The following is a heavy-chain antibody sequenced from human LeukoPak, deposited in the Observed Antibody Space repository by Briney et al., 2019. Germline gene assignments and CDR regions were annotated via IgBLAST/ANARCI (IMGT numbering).Heavy chain of an antibody. Sequence: SETLSLTCAVYGGFFSGYYWSWIRQPPGKGLEWIGEINHSGSTNYNPSLKSRVTISVDTSKNQFSLKLSSVTAADTAVYYCARGGSSGWYRPSGFDYWGQGTLVTVSS. D-gene: IGHD6-19*01. V-gene: IGHV4-34*01. CDR3: ARGGSSGWYRPSGFDY. CDR1: GGFFSGYY. J-gene: IGHJ4*02. CDR2: INHSGST.